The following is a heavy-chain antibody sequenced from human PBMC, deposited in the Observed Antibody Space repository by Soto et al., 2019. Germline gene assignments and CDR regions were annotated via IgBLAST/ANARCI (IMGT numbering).Heavy chain of an antibody. V-gene: IGHV4-59*01. CDR2: IYYSGST. D-gene: IGHD2-15*01. Sequence: VQLQESGPGLVKPSETLSLTCTVSGGSISSYYLSWIRQPPGKGLDWIGYIYYSGSTNYNPSLKSRVTISVDTSKYQFSLKLSSVTAADTAVYYCARGSSRFDPWGQGTLVTVSS. CDR3: ARGSSRFDP. CDR1: GGSISSYY. J-gene: IGHJ5*02.